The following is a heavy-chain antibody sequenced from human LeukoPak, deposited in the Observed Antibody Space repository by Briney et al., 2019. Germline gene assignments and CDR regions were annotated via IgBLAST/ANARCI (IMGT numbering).Heavy chain of an antibody. CDR2: IYYSGST. CDR1: GGSISSYY. V-gene: IGHV4-59*01. CDR3: ARDLCSGGSCYSAY. Sequence: SETLSLTCTVSGGSISSYYWSWIRQPPGKGLEWIGYIYYSGSTNYNPSLKSRVTISVDTSKNQFSLKLSSVTAADTAVYYCARDLCSGGSCYSAYWGQGTLVTVSS. D-gene: IGHD2-15*01. J-gene: IGHJ4*02.